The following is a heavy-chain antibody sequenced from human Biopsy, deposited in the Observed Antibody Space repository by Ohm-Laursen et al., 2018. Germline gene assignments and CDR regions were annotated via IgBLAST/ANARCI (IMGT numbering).Heavy chain of an antibody. CDR2: IRSKAKSYAT. J-gene: IGHJ4*02. CDR3: AEGDWIYYFDY. Sequence: SLRLSCAASGFTFSASAVHWVRQASGKELEWVGRIRSKAKSYATAYAASVTGRFTISRDDSKNTTYLQMNSLRAEDTAVYYCAEGDWIYYFDYWGQGTLVTVSS. D-gene: IGHD2-21*02. V-gene: IGHV3-73*01. CDR1: GFTFSASA.